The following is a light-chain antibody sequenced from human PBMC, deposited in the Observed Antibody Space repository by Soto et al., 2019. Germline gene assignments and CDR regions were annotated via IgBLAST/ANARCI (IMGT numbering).Light chain of an antibody. CDR1: SSDVGRYNY. J-gene: IGLJ2*01. CDR3: SSYTSSTTLV. V-gene: IGLV2-14*01. CDR2: EVS. Sequence: QSALTQPRSVSASPGQSVTISCTGTSSDVGRYNYVSWYQQHPGKAPKLMIYEVSNRPSGVSYRFSGSKSGNTASLTISGLQAEDEADYYCSSYTSSTTLVFGGGTKLTVL.